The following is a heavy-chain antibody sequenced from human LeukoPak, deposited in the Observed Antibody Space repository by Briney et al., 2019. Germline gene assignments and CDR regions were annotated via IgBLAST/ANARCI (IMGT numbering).Heavy chain of an antibody. Sequence: SQTLSLTCTVSGGSISSGDYNWSWIRQPPGKGLEWIGYIYYSGGTNYNPSLKSRVTISVDTSKNQFSLKLSSVTAADTAVYYCARMLQDAFDIWGQGTMVTVSS. CDR3: ARMLQDAFDI. CDR2: IYYSGGT. D-gene: IGHD5-24*01. J-gene: IGHJ3*02. CDR1: GGSISSGDYN. V-gene: IGHV4-61*08.